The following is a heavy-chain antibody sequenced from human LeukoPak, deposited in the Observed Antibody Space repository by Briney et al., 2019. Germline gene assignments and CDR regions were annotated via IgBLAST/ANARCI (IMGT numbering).Heavy chain of an antibody. J-gene: IGHJ6*02. Sequence: ASVKASCKASGYTFTSYYMHWVRQAPGQGLEWMGIINPSGGSTSYAQKFQGRVTMTRDTSTSTVYMELSSLRSEDTAVYYCARDKAVKNYYYGMDVWGQGTTVTVSS. V-gene: IGHV1-46*01. CDR3: ARDKAVKNYYYGMDV. CDR2: INPSGGST. CDR1: GYTFTSYY.